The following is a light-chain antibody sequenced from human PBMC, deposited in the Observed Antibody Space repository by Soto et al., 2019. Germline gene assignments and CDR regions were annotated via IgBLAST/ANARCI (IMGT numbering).Light chain of an antibody. V-gene: IGKV3-20*01. Sequence: EIVLTQSPGTLSLSPGERATLSCRASQSISGTFLAWYPHKPGQAPRVLIYGASRRATGIPGRFSGSASGTDFTVTLCSQEPEYYALYSCKQYYSSCTFGQGNKGQ. CDR2: GAS. J-gene: IGKJ1*01. CDR1: QSISGTF. CDR3: KQYYSSCT.